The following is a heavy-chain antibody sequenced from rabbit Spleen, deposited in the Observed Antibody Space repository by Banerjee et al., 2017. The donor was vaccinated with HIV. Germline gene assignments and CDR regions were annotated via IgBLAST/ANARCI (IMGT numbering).Heavy chain of an antibody. J-gene: IGHJ4*01. CDR2: INTYTARP. V-gene: IGHV1S40*01. Sequence: QSLEESGGDLVKPGASLTLTCKASGFDLSSHYMCWVRQAPGKGLQWIACINTYTARPVYATWAKGRFTISKASSTTVTLQMTSLTAADTATYFCARDVDTIYFRFSLWGPGTLVTVS. D-gene: IGHD1-1*01. CDR1: GFDLSSHY. CDR3: ARDVDTIYFRFSL.